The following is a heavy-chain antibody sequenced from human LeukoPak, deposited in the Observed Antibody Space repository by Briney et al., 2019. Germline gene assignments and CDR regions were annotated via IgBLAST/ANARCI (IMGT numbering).Heavy chain of an antibody. Sequence: PSETLSLTCAVTGYSISSGYYWGWIRQPPGKGLGWIGSIYHSGSTYYNPSLKSRVTISVDTSKNQFSLKLSSVTAADTAVYYCASPKRWLQFVFDYWGQGTLVTVSS. CDR2: IYHSGST. D-gene: IGHD5-24*01. CDR1: GYSISSGYY. V-gene: IGHV4-38-2*01. CDR3: ASPKRWLQFVFDY. J-gene: IGHJ4*02.